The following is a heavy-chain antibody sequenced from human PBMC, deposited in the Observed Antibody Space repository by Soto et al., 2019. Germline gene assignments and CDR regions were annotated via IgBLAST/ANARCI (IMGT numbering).Heavy chain of an antibody. CDR2: IWSDGSNK. CDR1: RFTFSSYG. V-gene: IGHV3-33*01. J-gene: IGHJ3*02. D-gene: IGHD1-7*01. Sequence: PGGSLRLSCAASRFTFSSYGMHWVRQTPGKGLEWVAVIWSDGSNKYYADSVKGRFTISRDNSKNTLYLQMDSLRAEDTAMYYCARPPNRGITGTTVVFDIWGQGTMVTVSS. CDR3: ARPPNRGITGTTVVFDI.